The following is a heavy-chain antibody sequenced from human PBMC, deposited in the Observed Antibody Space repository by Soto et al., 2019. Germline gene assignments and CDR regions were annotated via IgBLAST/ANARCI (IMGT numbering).Heavy chain of an antibody. Sequence: PGGSLRLSCAASGFTFSGSAMHWVRQASGKGLEWVGLIRSKANSYATAYAASVKGRFTISRDDSKNTAYLQMNSLKTEDTAVYYCTRMDYDILTTTYYYYGMDVWGQGTTVTVSS. CDR3: TRMDYDILTTTYYYYGMDV. D-gene: IGHD3-9*01. J-gene: IGHJ6*02. CDR2: IRSKANSYAT. CDR1: GFTFSGSA. V-gene: IGHV3-73*01.